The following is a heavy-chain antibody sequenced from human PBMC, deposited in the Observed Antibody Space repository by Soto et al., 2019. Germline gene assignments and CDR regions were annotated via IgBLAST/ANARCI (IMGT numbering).Heavy chain of an antibody. V-gene: IGHV3-30-3*01. D-gene: IGHD6-19*01. CDR3: VGAEQSLAVLFDY. CDR2: ISYEGNNK. CDR1: GFTFGRYV. Sequence: PGGSLRLSCAASGFTFGRYVLHWVRQAPGKGLDWVAVISYEGNNKNYAESVKGRYTISRDNSKNTVYLQMNSLRAEDTPVYYCVGAEQSLAVLFDYWVQGTLATVSS. J-gene: IGHJ4*02.